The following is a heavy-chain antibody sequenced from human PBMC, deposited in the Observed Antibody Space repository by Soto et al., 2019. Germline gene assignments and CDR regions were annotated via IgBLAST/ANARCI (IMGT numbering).Heavy chain of an antibody. D-gene: IGHD6-13*01. J-gene: IGHJ5*02. Sequence: QVQLQQWGAGLLKPSETLSLTCAVYGGSFSGYYWSWIRQPPGKGLEWIGEINHSGSTNYNPSLKIRVTISVDTSKNQFSLKLSSVTAADTAVYYCARGKSSSSEKRWFDPWGQGTLVTVSS. CDR3: ARGKSSSSEKRWFDP. V-gene: IGHV4-34*01. CDR1: GGSFSGYY. CDR2: INHSGST.